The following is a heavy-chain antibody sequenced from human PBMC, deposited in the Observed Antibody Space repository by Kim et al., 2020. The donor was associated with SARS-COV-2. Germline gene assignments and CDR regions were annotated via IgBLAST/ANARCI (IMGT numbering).Heavy chain of an antibody. J-gene: IGHJ2*01. V-gene: IGHV3-30*18. CDR1: GFTFSSYG. CDR2: ISYDGSNK. CDR3: AKCGSRSWYDWWYFDL. Sequence: GGSLRLSCAASGFTFSSYGMHWVRQAPGKGLEWVAVISYDGSNKYYADSVKGRFTISRDNSKNTLYLQMNSLRAEDTAVYYCAKCGSRSWYDWWYFDLWGRGALVPVST. D-gene: IGHD6-13*01.